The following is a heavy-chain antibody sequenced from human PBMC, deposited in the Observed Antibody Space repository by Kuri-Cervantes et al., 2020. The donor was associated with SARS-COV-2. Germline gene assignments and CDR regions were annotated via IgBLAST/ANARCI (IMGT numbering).Heavy chain of an antibody. J-gene: IGHJ4*02. CDR1: GGSISSSSYY. V-gene: IGHV4-39*07. Sequence: GSLRLSCTVSGGSISSSSYYWGWIRQPPGKGLEWIGSIYYSGSTYYNPSLKSRVTISVDTSKNQFSLKLSSVTAADTAVYYCAREAARLFDYWGQGTLVTVSS. D-gene: IGHD6-6*01. CDR3: AREAARLFDY. CDR2: IYYSGST.